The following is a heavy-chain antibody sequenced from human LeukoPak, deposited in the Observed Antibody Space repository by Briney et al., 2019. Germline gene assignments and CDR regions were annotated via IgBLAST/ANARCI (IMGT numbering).Heavy chain of an antibody. CDR1: GYIFTSYW. V-gene: IGHV5-51*01. CDR2: IYPGDSDT. J-gene: IGHJ4*02. CDR3: ARHYYDGSGYYYDY. Sequence: GESLKISCQGSGYIFTSYWIAWVRQLPGKGLEWMGIIYPGDSDTRYSPSFQGQVTISADKSISTAYLQWSSLKASDTAMYYCARHYYDGSGYYYDYWGQGTLVTVSS. D-gene: IGHD3-22*01.